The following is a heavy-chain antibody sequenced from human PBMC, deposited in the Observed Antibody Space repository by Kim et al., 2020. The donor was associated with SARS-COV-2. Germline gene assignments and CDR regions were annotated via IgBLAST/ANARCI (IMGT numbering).Heavy chain of an antibody. D-gene: IGHD6-19*01. CDR2: INPNSGGT. CDR1: GYTFTGYY. J-gene: IGHJ3*02. CDR3: ARDLGQWHQHPDAFDI. Sequence: ASVKVSCKASGYTFTGYYMQWVRQAPGQGLEWMGWINPNSGGTNYAQKFQGRVTMTRDTSISTAYMELSRLRCDDTAVYYCARDLGQWHQHPDAFDIWGQGTMVTVSS. V-gene: IGHV1-2*02.